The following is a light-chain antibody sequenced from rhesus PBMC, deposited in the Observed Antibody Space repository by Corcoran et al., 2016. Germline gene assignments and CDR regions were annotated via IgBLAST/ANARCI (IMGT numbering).Light chain of an antibody. J-gene: IGKJ4*01. CDR1: QGISNW. CDR3: QQHDNSPLT. V-gene: IGKV1-69*01. CDR2: RAS. Sequence: DIQMTQSPSSLSASVGDRVTITCRASQGISNWLAWYHKKPGKAPKLLIYRASNLETGVPSRFSGSGSGKDFTLTISSLQPEDSATYYCQQHDNSPLTFGGGTKVELK.